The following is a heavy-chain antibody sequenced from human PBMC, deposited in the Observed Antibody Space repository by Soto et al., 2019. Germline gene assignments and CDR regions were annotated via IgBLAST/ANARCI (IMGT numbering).Heavy chain of an antibody. CDR3: AKERRYSFDAFDI. D-gene: IGHD5-12*01. V-gene: IGHV3-30*18. Sequence: QEQLVESGGGVVQAGRSLRLSCAASGFTFNFFGMHWVRQAPGKGLEWVAVISYDGSEKYYADSVKGRFTMSRDNSKNMVYLEMSSLRPEDTSVYYCAKERRYSFDAFDIWGHGTMVTLSS. CDR2: ISYDGSEK. J-gene: IGHJ3*02. CDR1: GFTFNFFG.